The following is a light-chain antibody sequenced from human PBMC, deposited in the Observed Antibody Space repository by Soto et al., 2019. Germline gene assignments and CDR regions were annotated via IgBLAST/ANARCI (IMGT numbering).Light chain of an antibody. CDR3: SSYAGSDNFYV. J-gene: IGLJ1*01. CDR1: SSDVGGYNY. Sequence: QSVLTQPPSASGSPGQSVTISCTGTSSDVGGYNYVSWSQQHPGKAPKLIIYEVSKRPSGVPDRFSGSKSGNTASLTVSGLQAEDEADYYSSSYAGSDNFYVFGTGTKLTVL. V-gene: IGLV2-8*01. CDR2: EVS.